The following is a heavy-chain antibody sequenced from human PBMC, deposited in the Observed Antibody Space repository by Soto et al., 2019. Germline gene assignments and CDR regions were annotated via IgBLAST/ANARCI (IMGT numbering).Heavy chain of an antibody. J-gene: IGHJ4*02. Sequence: QLQLQESGPGLVKPSETLSLTCTVSGGSISSSSYYWGWIRQPPGKGLEWIGSIYYSGSTYYNPSLKSRVTTAVDTSKNQFSLKLSSVTAADTAVYYCARSGHYYDSSHFDYWGQGTLVTVSS. D-gene: IGHD3-22*01. V-gene: IGHV4-39*01. CDR3: ARSGHYYDSSHFDY. CDR1: GGSISSSSYY. CDR2: IYYSGST.